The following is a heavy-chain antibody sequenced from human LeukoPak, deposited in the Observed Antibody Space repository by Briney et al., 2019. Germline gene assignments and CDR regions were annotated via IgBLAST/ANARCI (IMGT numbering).Heavy chain of an antibody. CDR3: TTDAETYYYGSGSYSNWFDP. CDR2: ISGSGGST. V-gene: IGHV3-23*01. Sequence: PGGSLRLSCAASGFTFSSYAMSWVRQAPGKGLEWVSAISGSGGSTYYADSVKGRFTISRDNSKNTLYLQMNSLKTEDTAVYYCTTDAETYYYGSGSYSNWFDPWGQGTLVTVSS. J-gene: IGHJ5*02. CDR1: GFTFSSYA. D-gene: IGHD3-10*01.